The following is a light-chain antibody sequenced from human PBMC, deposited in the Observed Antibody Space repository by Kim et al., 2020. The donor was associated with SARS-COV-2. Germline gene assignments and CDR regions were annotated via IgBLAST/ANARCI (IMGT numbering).Light chain of an antibody. CDR2: SNA. CDR1: SANFGNNN. V-gene: IGLV1-44*01. CDR3: AAWDDSLNGPV. J-gene: IGLJ1*01. Sequence: GQRVTICCSGRSANFGNNNVNWYRRIPGAAPKLHIYSNAQRPPGVPGRFSGYKSQISAPLDISGLQSEDEADYYCAAWDDSLNGPVFGTGTKVTVL.